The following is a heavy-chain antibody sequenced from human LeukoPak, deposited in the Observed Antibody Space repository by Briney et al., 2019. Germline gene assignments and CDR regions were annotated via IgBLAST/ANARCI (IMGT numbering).Heavy chain of an antibody. CDR3: ARDSRDGYNLDY. J-gene: IGHJ4*02. D-gene: IGHD5-24*01. CDR1: GGSISSYY. CDR2: MYTSGST. V-gene: IGHV4-4*07. Sequence: SETLSLTCSVSGGSISSYYWSWIRQPAGKGLEWIGHMYTSGSTNYNPSLKSRVTMSVDTSKNQFSLKLSSVTAADTAVYYCARDSRDGYNLDYWGQGTLVTVSS.